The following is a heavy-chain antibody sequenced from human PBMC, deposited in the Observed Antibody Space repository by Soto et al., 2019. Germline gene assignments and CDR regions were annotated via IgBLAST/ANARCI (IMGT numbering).Heavy chain of an antibody. Sequence: EVQLLESGGGLVQPGGSLRLSCAASGFTFSSYAMSWVRQAPGKRLEWVSAISGSGGSTYYADSVKGRFTISRDNSKNTLYLQMNSLRAEDTAVYYCAKPGGRTDVYFDYWGQGTLVTVSS. J-gene: IGHJ4*02. D-gene: IGHD3-16*01. CDR1: GFTFSSYA. V-gene: IGHV3-23*01. CDR3: AKPGGRTDVYFDY. CDR2: ISGSGGST.